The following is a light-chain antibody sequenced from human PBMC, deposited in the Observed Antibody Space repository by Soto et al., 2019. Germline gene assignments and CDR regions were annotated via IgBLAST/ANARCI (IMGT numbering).Light chain of an antibody. Sequence: TQSPSTLSGSVGDRVTITCRASENVRSNYIVWCQQKPGLAPRLLISEASTRATGIPDRFSGSGSGRDFTLTISRVEPEDFAIYCCQQFGSPPITFGQGTRLEIK. V-gene: IGKV3D-20*01. J-gene: IGKJ5*01. CDR3: QQFGSPPIT. CDR2: EAS. CDR1: ENVRSNY.